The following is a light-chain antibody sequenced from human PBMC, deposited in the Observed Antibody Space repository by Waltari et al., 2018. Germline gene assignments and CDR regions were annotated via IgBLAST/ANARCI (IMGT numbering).Light chain of an antibody. CDR3: CSYAGGAVI. CDR1: SSDVGSYNL. CDR2: EVS. Sequence: QSALTQPASVSGSPGQSITISCTGTSSDVGSYNLVSWYQQHPGKAPKLMIYEVSKWPSGVSNRFSGSKSGNTASLTISGLQAEDEADYYCCSYAGGAVIFGGGTKLTVL. J-gene: IGLJ2*01. V-gene: IGLV2-23*02.